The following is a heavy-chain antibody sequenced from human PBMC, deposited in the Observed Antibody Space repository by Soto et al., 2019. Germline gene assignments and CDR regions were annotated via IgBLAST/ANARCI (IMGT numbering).Heavy chain of an antibody. D-gene: IGHD3-16*01. CDR3: ARGGREVPRIPYDT. V-gene: IGHV1-2*02. J-gene: IGHJ4*02. CDR2: INPNVGGT. CDR1: GYTFTDYY. Sequence: XSGKLSCRASGYTFTDYYVHWLRQAPGQGLEWMGWINPNVGGTNYARKFQGRVTMTRDTSISTIYMKLTGLSPDDTAIYYCARGGREVPRIPYDTWGQGTRVTVSS.